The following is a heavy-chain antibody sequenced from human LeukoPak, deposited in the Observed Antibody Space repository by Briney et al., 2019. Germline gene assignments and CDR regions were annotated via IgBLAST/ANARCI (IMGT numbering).Heavy chain of an antibody. D-gene: IGHD6-19*01. CDR3: ARVGKNGWDFDH. Sequence: PGESPRLSCAASGFTFSAYWMTWVRQAPGKGLAWVANIIEGGDVKYYVDSVKGRFTISRDNTKNSLYLQMTSLRADDTAVYYCARVGKNGWDFDHWGQGTLVTVSS. J-gene: IGHJ4*02. V-gene: IGHV3-7*01. CDR2: IIEGGDVK. CDR1: GFTFSAYW.